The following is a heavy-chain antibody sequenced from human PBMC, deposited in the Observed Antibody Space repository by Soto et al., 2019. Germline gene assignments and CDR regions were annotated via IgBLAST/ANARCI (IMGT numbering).Heavy chain of an antibody. CDR2: ISSGGDTI. CDR1: GFTFSPYS. V-gene: IGHV3-48*02. D-gene: IGHD3-3*01. Sequence: GGSLRLSCAVSGFTFSPYSMNWVRQAPGKGLEWISYISSGGDTIYYADSVRGRFTVSRDNTKNSLYLQMDSLRDEDTAVYYCARDRSTIYGVVTPIDYWGQGALVTVSS. J-gene: IGHJ4*02. CDR3: ARDRSTIYGVVTPIDY.